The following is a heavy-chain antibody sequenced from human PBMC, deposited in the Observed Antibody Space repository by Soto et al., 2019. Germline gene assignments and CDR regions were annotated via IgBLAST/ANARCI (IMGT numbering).Heavy chain of an antibody. CDR3: ARAPRTSTPNFDY. Sequence: GDSVKVSCKASGYTFTGYYMHWVRQAPGQGLEWMGWINPNSGGTNYAQKFQGRVTMTRDTSISTAYMELSRLRSDDTAVYYCARAPRTSTPNFDYWGQGTLVTVSS. J-gene: IGHJ4*02. V-gene: IGHV1-2*02. CDR2: INPNSGGT. CDR1: GYTFTGYY.